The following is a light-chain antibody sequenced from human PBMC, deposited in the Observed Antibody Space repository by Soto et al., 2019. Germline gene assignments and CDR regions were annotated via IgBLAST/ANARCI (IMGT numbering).Light chain of an antibody. CDR3: QQYGSSAIT. V-gene: IGKV3-20*01. J-gene: IGKJ5*01. CDR2: GAS. CDR1: QSVSSSY. Sequence: EIVLTQSPGTLSLSPGERATLSCRASQSVSSSYLAWYQQKPGQAPRLLIYGASSRATGIPDRFSGSVSGTDFALTISRLEPEDFAVDYCQQYGSSAITFGQGTGLEIK.